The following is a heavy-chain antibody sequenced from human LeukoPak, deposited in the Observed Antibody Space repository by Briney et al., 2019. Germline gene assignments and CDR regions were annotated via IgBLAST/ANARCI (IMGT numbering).Heavy chain of an antibody. V-gene: IGHV1-18*01. CDR2: ISANNGNT. CDR3: ARENQDY. J-gene: IGHJ4*02. Sequence: ASVKVSCKASGYTFTSYGISWVRQAPGQGLEWMGWISANNGNTSYAQKFQGRVTMTRDTSTSTVYMELSSLRSEDTAVYYCARENQDYWGQGTLVTVSS. CDR1: GYTFTSYG.